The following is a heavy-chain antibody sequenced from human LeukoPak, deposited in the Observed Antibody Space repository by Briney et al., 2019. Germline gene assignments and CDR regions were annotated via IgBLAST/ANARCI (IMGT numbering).Heavy chain of an antibody. CDR1: GFTFDDYA. CDR3: ASRESYYYDSSGESYYYYGMDV. V-gene: IGHV3-9*01. J-gene: IGHJ6*02. Sequence: PGGSLRLSCAASGFTFDDYAMHWVRQAPGKGLEWVSGISWNSGSIGYADSVKGRFTISRDNAKNTLYLQMNSLRAEDTAVYYCASRESYYYDSSGESYYYYGMDVWGQGTTVTVSS. CDR2: ISWNSGSI. D-gene: IGHD3-22*01.